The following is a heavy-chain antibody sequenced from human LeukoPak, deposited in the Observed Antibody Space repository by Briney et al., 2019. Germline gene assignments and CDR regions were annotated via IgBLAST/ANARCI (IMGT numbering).Heavy chain of an antibody. CDR2: INSDGSGT. J-gene: IGHJ5*02. V-gene: IGHV3-74*01. Sequence: GGSLRLSCAASGFTFSSHWMHWVRQAPGKGQVWVAHINSDGSGTSYADSVKGRFTISRDNAKNTLYLQMNSLRVEDTAVYYCVRDKEVVTGIGWFDPWGQGTLVTVSS. CDR3: VRDKEVVTGIGWFDP. D-gene: IGHD2-21*02. CDR1: GFTFSSHW.